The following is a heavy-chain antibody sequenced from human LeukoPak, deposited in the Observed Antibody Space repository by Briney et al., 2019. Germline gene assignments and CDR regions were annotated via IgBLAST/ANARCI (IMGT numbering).Heavy chain of an antibody. Sequence: ASVKVSCKASGYTFTSYYMHWVRQAPGKGLEWMGIINPSGGSTSYAQKFQGRVTMTRDTSTSTVYMELSSLRSEDTAVYYCARGYCGGDCYSLFDYWGQGTLVTVSS. D-gene: IGHD2-21*02. CDR3: ARGYCGGDCYSLFDY. V-gene: IGHV1-46*01. J-gene: IGHJ4*02. CDR1: GYTFTSYY. CDR2: INPSGGST.